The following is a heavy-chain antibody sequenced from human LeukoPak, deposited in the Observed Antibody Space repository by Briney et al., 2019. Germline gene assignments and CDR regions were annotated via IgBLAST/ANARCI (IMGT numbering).Heavy chain of an antibody. CDR1: GYTFTSYY. Sequence: ASVKVSCKASGYTFTSYYMHWVRQAPGQGLEWMGIINPSGDSTSYAQKFQGRVTMTRDTSTSTVYMELSSLRSDDTAVYYCAREPVVLVPAAIFNWFDPWGQGTPVTVSS. D-gene: IGHD2-2*01. CDR3: AREPVVLVPAAIFNWFDP. V-gene: IGHV1-46*01. CDR2: INPSGDST. J-gene: IGHJ5*02.